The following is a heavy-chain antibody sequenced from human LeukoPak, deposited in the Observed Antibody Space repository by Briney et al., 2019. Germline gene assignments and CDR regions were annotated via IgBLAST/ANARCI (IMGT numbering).Heavy chain of an antibody. CDR3: AISRRYYDSSGYPLFDY. J-gene: IGHJ4*02. CDR1: GYSFRNDW. CDR2: IFPGDSDT. Sequence: GDSLKISCQGSGYSFRNDWIGWVRQMPGKGLEWMGIIFPGDSDTRYSPSFQGQVTISADKSISTAYLQWSSLKASDTAMYYCAISRRYYDSSGYPLFDYWGQGTLVTVSS. V-gene: IGHV5-51*01. D-gene: IGHD3-22*01.